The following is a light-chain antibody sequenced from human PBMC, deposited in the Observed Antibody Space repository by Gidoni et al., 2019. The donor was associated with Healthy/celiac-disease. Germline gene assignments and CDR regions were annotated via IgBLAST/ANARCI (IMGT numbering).Light chain of an antibody. CDR3: QQSNSTPALT. CDR1: QSISSY. J-gene: IGKJ4*01. V-gene: IGKV1-39*01. CDR2: AAS. Sequence: DIKMTQSPSSLSASVGDRVTITCRASQSISSYLNWYQQKPGKAPKLLIYAASSLQSGVPSRFSGSGSGTDFTLTISSLQPEDFATYYCQQSNSTPALTFGGGTKVEIK.